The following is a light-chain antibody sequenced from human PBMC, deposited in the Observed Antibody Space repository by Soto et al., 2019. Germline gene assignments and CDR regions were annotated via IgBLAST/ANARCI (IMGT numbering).Light chain of an antibody. V-gene: IGKV1-33*01. CDR1: QDISNY. Sequence: DIQMTQSPSSLSASVGDIFTITCQTSQDISNYLNWYHQKPGKAPKLLIYDASKLETGVPSRFSGSGSGTDFTFTISSLQPEDIATYYCQQYDNLPRTFGQGTKVDI. CDR3: QQYDNLPRT. J-gene: IGKJ1*01. CDR2: DAS.